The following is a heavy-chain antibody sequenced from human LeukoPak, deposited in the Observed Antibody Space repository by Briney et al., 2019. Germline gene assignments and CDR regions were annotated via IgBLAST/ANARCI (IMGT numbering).Heavy chain of an antibody. Sequence: SETLSLTCAVYGGSFSGYYWSWIRQPPGKGLEWIGEINHSVSTNYNPSLKSRVTISVDTSKNQFSLKLSSVTAADTAVYYCARRHYGSGSYYRKYYFDYWGQGTLVTVSS. D-gene: IGHD3-10*01. CDR3: ARRHYGSGSYYRKYYFDY. V-gene: IGHV4-34*01. J-gene: IGHJ4*02. CDR1: GGSFSGYY. CDR2: INHSVST.